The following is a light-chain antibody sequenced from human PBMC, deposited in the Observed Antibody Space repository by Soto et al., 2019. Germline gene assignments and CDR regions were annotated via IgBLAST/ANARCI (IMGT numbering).Light chain of an antibody. CDR1: QGISSW. CDR3: QQANSFPIT. V-gene: IGKV1-12*01. J-gene: IGKJ5*01. Sequence: IQMTRFRTRLCQSLVEGETMTWQASQGISSWLAWYQQKPGKAPKLLIYAASSLQSGVPSRFSGSGSGTDFTLTISSLQPEDFATYYCQQANSFPITFGQGTRLEIK. CDR2: AAS.